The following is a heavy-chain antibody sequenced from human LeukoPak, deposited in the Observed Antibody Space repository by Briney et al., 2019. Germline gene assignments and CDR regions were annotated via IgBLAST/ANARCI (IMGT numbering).Heavy chain of an antibody. J-gene: IGHJ4*02. D-gene: IGHD4-17*01. CDR1: AYTFTIYT. CDR2: INVGNGNT. Sequence: AGVTVSFKCAAYTFTIYTMHWVRQAHAQRREWMGWINVGNGNTKYSQKFQGRVTITRDTATSTAYMELSSLRAEDTDVYYCARDRDYGDTMDPPRAFEYWGQGPLVTVPS. CDR3: ARDRDYGDTMDPPRAFEY. V-gene: IGHV1-3*01.